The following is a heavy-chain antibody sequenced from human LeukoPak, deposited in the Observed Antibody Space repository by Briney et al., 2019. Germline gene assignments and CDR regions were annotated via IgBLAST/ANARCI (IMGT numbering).Heavy chain of an antibody. Sequence: PSETLSPTCAFYGASFGGYSLTWISQPPGRGLEWIGEIINSGINHFNPSLKSRVTISADTSKKQVFLNLSSVTAADTAVYYCAKKKVDVMGNQYYYYYGLDVWGQGTTVTVSS. CDR2: IINSGIN. CDR3: AKKKVDVMGNQYYYYYGLDV. V-gene: IGHV4-34*12. D-gene: IGHD3-16*01. CDR1: GASFGGYS. J-gene: IGHJ6*02.